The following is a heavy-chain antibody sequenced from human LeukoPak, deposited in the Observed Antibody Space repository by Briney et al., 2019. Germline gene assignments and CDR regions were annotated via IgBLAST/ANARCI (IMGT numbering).Heavy chain of an antibody. CDR1: GYTFTGYY. CDR3: AREGLYSSSSGFDY. V-gene: IGHV1-2*02. D-gene: IGHD6-13*01. Sequence: GASVKVSCRSSGYTFTGYYVHWVRQAPGQGLQWMGYLNPKTGDTKYAQNLQGRVTMTRDTSISTAYMELSGLRSDDTAVYYCAREGLYSSSSGFDYWGQGTLVTVSS. J-gene: IGHJ4*02. CDR2: LNPKTGDT.